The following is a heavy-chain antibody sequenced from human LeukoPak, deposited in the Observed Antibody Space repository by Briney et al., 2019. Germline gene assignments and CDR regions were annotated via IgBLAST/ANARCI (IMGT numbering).Heavy chain of an antibody. CDR1: GGTSKFFA. D-gene: IGHD3-3*01. CDR2: IKPMFGTG. CDR3: AREIFHSTSGISQGFDY. J-gene: IGHJ4*02. Sequence: ASVKLSCKTSGGTSKFFAVNWVRQAPGQGLEWMGVIKPMFGTGSIPNTATAAYGQKFQGRLTITTDESTTTAYMELNSLRSGDTAVYFCAREIFHSTSGISQGFDYWGQGTLITVSS. V-gene: IGHV1-69*05.